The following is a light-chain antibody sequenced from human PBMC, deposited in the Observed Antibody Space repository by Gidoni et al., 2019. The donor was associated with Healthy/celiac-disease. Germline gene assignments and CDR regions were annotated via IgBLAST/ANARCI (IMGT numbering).Light chain of an antibody. Sequence: EIVMTQSPATLSVSPGERATLSCRASQSVSSNVAWYQQKPGQAPRLLIYGASTRATGIPARFSGSGSGTELTLTISSLQSEDFAVYYCQQYNNGPTFGQGTKVEIK. J-gene: IGKJ1*01. V-gene: IGKV3-15*01. CDR3: QQYNNGPT. CDR1: QSVSSN. CDR2: GAS.